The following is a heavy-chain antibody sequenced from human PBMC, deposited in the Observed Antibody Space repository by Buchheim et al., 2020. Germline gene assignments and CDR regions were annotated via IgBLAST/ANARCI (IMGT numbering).Heavy chain of an antibody. CDR1: GYTFTGYY. V-gene: IGHV1-2*02. D-gene: IGHD3-22*01. CDR3: ARGPDESSGYDYGQGY. J-gene: IGHJ4*02. CDR2: INPNSGGP. Sequence: QVQLVQSGAEVKKPGASVKVSCKASGYTFTGYYMHWVRQAPGHGLEWMGWINPNSGGPNSAQKFQGRVTMTRDTYISTAYMEPSRLRSDDTAADYCARGPDESSGYDYGQGYGRQGTL.